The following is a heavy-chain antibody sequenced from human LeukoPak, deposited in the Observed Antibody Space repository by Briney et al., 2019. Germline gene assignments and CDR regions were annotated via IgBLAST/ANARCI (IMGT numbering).Heavy chain of an antibody. J-gene: IGHJ4*02. CDR3: ARDYKYYDSGSYYDY. D-gene: IGHD3-10*01. CDR2: IYPSGNT. CDR1: GGSMNNYY. Sequence: SETLSLTCTVSGGSMNNYYWSWIRHPAGKGLEWIGRIYPSGNTYYNPSLKSRVTMSVDTSKNQFSLRLRSVTAADTALYYCARDYKYYDSGSYYDYWGQGTLVTVSS. V-gene: IGHV4-4*07.